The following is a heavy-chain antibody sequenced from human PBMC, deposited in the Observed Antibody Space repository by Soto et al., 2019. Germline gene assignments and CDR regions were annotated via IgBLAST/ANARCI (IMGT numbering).Heavy chain of an antibody. J-gene: IGHJ4*01. V-gene: IGHV1-18*01. D-gene: IGHD6-13*01. Sequence: GASEKFSCTASGATLTSYGISWVRQAPGQGLEWLGCVSAYNGKTNYAQMLQCRVTMTTDTSTCTAYMALRCLRSDDTAVYYCARLAAPCTGRYFDYWRHRTLVGVSS. CDR1: GATLTSYG. CDR3: ARLAAPCTGRYFDY. CDR2: VSAYNGKT.